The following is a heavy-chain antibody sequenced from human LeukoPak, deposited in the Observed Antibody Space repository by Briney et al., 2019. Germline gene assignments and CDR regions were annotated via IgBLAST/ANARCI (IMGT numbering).Heavy chain of an antibody. CDR2: ISYDGSNK. CDR1: GFTFSSYA. V-gene: IGHV3-30-3*01. D-gene: IGHD5-18*01. CDR3: ARGSSYPTHFDY. Sequence: PGGSLRLSCAASGFTFSSYAMHWVRQAPGKGLEWVAVISYDGSNKYYADSVKGRFTISRDNSKNTLYLQMNSLRAEDTAVYYCARGSSYPTHFDYWGQGTLVTVSS. J-gene: IGHJ4*02.